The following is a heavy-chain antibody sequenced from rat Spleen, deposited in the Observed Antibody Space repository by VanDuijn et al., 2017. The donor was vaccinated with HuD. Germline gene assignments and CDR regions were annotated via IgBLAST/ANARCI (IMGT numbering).Heavy chain of an antibody. CDR2: IPNTGGST. V-gene: IGHV5-19*01. CDR1: GFTFTNYG. CDR3: TNTYYGYYYVMDA. D-gene: IGHD1-9*01. Sequence: EVQLVESGGGLVQPGRSLKLSCAASGFTFTNYGMHWIRQAPTNGLEWVASIPNTGGSTYYPDSVKGRFTISRDNAKSTLYLQMNSLRSEDTATYYCTNTYYGYYYVMDAWGQGASVTVSS. J-gene: IGHJ4*01.